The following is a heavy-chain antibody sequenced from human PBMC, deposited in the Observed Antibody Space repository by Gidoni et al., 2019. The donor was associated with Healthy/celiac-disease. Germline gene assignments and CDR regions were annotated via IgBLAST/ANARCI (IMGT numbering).Heavy chain of an antibody. CDR1: GFTFSDYY. D-gene: IGHD5-18*01. J-gene: IGHJ4*02. CDR2: ISSSGSTI. CDR3: ARDLDRIQLWSEQDNGDY. V-gene: IGHV3-11*01. Sequence: QVQLVESGGGLVKPGGSLRLSCAASGFTFSDYYMSWIRQAPGKGLEWGSYISSSGSTIYYADSVKGRFTISRDNAKNSLYLQMNSLRAEDTAVYYCARDLDRIQLWSEQDNGDYWGQGTLVTVSS.